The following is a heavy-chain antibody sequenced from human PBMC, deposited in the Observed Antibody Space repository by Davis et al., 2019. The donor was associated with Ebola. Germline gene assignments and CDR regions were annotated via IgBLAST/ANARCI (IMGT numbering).Heavy chain of an antibody. D-gene: IGHD4-17*01. Sequence: SETLSLTCSISGGSISNYYWSWIRLLPGKGLEWIGYVYYSGTTSYNPSLKSRVTISIGTSKDQFSLRLTSVTEADTAVYYCAKGVGDYGWFDPWGQGTLVTVSA. CDR3: AKGVGDYGWFDP. CDR1: GGSISNYY. CDR2: VYYSGTT. V-gene: IGHV4-59*01. J-gene: IGHJ5*02.